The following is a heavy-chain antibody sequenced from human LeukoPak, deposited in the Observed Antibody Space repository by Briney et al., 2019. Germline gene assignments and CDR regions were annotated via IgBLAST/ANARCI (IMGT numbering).Heavy chain of an antibody. CDR1: GFTFETYA. J-gene: IGHJ4*02. CDR3: AKYATGYAPDFDY. CDR2: IGPSGAVT. D-gene: IGHD5-12*01. Sequence: PGGSLRLSCAGSGFTFETYAMTWVRQAPGKGLEWVSVIGPSGAVTLYAESVKGRFTISRDNSKNTLYLQMNSLRVEDTAIYFCAKYATGYAPDFDYWGQGTLVTVSS. V-gene: IGHV3-23*01.